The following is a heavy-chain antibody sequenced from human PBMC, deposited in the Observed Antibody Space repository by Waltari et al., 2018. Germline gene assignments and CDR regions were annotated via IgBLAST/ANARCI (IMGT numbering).Heavy chain of an antibody. Sequence: QVQLQQWGAGLLKPSETLSLTCAVYGGSFSGYYWTWIRQPQGQGLEWIGEINHSGSTNYNPSLKSRVTISVDTSKNQFSLKLSSVTAADTAVYYCAREENYYDSSGYYYGYFDYWGQGTLVTVSS. CDR1: GGSFSGYY. CDR3: AREENYYDSSGYYYGYFDY. D-gene: IGHD3-22*01. V-gene: IGHV4-34*01. CDR2: INHSGST. J-gene: IGHJ4*02.